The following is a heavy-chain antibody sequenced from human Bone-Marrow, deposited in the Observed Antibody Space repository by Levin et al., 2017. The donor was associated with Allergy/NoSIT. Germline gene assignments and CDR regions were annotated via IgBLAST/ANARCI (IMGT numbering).Heavy chain of an antibody. J-gene: IGHJ4*02. CDR1: GFSFSDYA. Sequence: GSLRLSCAASGFSFSDYAMSWVRQAPGKGLEWVSAISGGSGTTYYAESVKGRFTISRDNSKNTLSLQMNTLRADDTAGYFCAKDRRVRTGEFDYWGQGALVTVSS. V-gene: IGHV3-23*01. D-gene: IGHD1-14*01. CDR2: ISGGSGTT. CDR3: AKDRRVRTGEFDY.